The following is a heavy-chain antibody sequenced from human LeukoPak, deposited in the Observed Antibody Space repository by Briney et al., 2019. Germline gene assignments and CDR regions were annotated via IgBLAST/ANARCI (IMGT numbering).Heavy chain of an antibody. V-gene: IGHV3-7*01. CDR3: ARVAAAGTGIFVNFYDSMDI. D-gene: IGHD6-13*01. J-gene: IGHJ6*03. CDR2: IKQDGSEK. CDR1: GFTFSSRDW. Sequence: GGSLRLSCVASGFTFSSRDWMTWVRPAPRKGLEWVANIKQDGSEKNYVNSVKGRFTISRDNPKNSVDLQMTSLRVEDTAVYYCARVAAAGTGIFVNFYDSMDIWGKGTTVTISS.